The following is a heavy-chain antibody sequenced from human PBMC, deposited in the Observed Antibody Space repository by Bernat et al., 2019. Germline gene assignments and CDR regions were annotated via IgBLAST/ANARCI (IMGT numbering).Heavy chain of an antibody. D-gene: IGHD6-19*01. CDR2: IHHRGSS. CDR3: ARDGAGVAVAGPFDV. V-gene: IGHV4-30-4*08. J-gene: IGHJ4*02. Sequence: HVELQESGPGLVKPSQTLSLTCNVSGDSLNNGDFYWSWIRQPPGKGLEWIGNIHHRGSSYHNPSLKSRVSISIDTSKYQFSLRRTCVTAADTAVYYCARDGAGVAVAGPFDVWGQGVLLTVSS. CDR1: GDSLNNGDFY.